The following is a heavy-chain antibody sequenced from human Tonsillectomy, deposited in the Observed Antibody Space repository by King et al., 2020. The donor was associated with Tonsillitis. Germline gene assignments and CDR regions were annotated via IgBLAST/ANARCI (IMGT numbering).Heavy chain of an antibody. D-gene: IGHD3-3*01. V-gene: IGHV4-34*04. CDR1: GGSFSGYS. CDR3: ARGPSEIFGVAFVPPTYLDF. CDR2: ITQSGSA. J-gene: IGHJ4*02. Sequence: VQLQHWGAGLLKSSETLSLTCAVYGGSFSGYSWNWIRQTPGEGLEWIGQITQSGSAYNTPSFKSRATLSVVPSKNQFSLSLNSLSAAATAMYYCARGPSEIFGVAFVPPTYLDFWGQGTLVTVSS.